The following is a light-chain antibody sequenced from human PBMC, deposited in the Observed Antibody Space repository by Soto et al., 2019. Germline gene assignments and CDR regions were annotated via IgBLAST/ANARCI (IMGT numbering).Light chain of an antibody. CDR2: WAS. CDR1: QSVLYSSNSKNY. J-gene: IGKJ1*01. Sequence: DIVMTQSPDSLAVSLGERATINCKSGQSVLYSSNSKNYLAWYQQKPGQPPKVLIYWASTRESGVPDRFSGSGSGTDFTLTISSLQPDDFATYYCQQYSSYSTFGQGTKVDIK. V-gene: IGKV4-1*01. CDR3: QQYSSYST.